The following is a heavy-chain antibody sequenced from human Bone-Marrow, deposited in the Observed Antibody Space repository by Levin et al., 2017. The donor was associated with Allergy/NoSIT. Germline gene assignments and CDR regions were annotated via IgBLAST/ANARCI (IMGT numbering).Heavy chain of an antibody. V-gene: IGHV3-9*01. CDR3: AKDADRSGNYLWGMIDY. D-gene: IGHD3-10*01. CDR2: ISWNSGSI. J-gene: IGHJ4*02. Sequence: PGGSLRLSCAASGFTFDDYAMHWVRQAPGKGLEWVSGISWNSGSIGYADSVKGRFTISRDNAKNSLYLQMNSLRAEDTALYYCAKDADRSGNYLWGMIDYWGQGTLVTVSS. CDR1: GFTFDDYA.